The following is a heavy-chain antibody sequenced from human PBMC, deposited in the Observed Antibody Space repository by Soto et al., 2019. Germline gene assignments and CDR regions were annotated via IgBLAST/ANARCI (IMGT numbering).Heavy chain of an antibody. CDR2: INHSGRT. V-gene: IGHV4-34*01. CDR3: AGGLYMGATHAFDI. J-gene: IGHJ3*02. D-gene: IGHD1-26*01. CDR1: GGSFSGYY. Sequence: SETLSLTCAVYGGSFSGYYWSWIRQPPGKGLEWIGEINHSGRTNYNPSLKSPVTISVDPSKNQFSLKRISVNAAATAVYYCAGGLYMGATHAFDIWGQGTMVTVSS.